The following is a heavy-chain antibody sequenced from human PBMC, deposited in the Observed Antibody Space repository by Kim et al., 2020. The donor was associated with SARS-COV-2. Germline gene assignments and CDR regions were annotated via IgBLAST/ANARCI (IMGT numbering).Heavy chain of an antibody. J-gene: IGHJ4*02. D-gene: IGHD6-13*01. CDR1: GGSFSGYY. CDR2: INHSGST. V-gene: IGHV4-34*01. Sequence: SETLSLTCAVYGGSFSGYYWSWIRQPPGKGLEWIGEINHSGSTNYNPSLKSRVPISVDTSKNQFSLKLSSVTAADTAVYYCARGVHGSSLGFDYWGQGTL. CDR3: ARGVHGSSLGFDY.